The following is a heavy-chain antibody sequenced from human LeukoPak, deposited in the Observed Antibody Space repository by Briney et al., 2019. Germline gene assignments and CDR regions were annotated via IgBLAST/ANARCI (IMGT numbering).Heavy chain of an antibody. Sequence: ASVKVSCKASGYTFTCHYMHWVRQAPGQGLEWMGWINPNSGGTNYAQKFQGRVTMTRDTSISTAYMELSRLRSDDTAVYYCARDFWSGYTDDYWGQGTLVTVSS. CDR3: ARDFWSGYTDDY. J-gene: IGHJ4*02. V-gene: IGHV1-2*02. CDR1: GYTFTCHY. CDR2: INPNSGGT. D-gene: IGHD3-3*01.